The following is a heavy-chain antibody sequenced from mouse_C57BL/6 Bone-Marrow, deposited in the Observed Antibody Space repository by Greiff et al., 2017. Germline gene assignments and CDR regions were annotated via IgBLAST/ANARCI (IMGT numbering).Heavy chain of an antibody. CDR2: IHPSDSDT. J-gene: IGHJ4*01. CDR3: ALYYSNPYAMDY. D-gene: IGHD2-5*01. V-gene: IGHV1-74*01. CDR1: GYTFTSYW. Sequence: QVQLQQPGAELVKPGASVKVSCKASGYTFTSYWMHWVKQRPGQGLEWLGRIHPSDSDTNYNQKFKGKATLTVDKSSSTAYMQLSSLTSEDSAVYYCALYYSNPYAMDYWGQGTSVTVSS.